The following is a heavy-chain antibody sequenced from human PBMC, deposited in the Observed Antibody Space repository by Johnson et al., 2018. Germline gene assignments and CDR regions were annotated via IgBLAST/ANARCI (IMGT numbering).Heavy chain of an antibody. V-gene: IGHV1-69*14. CDR3: AGEGDSSGPYPFFDY. J-gene: IGHJ4*01. CDR1: GGTFDSYP. Sequence: QVQLVQSGAEVRKPGSSVKISCKVSGGTFDSYPLNWVRQAPGKGLEWMGGIAPISGTTNYARNFQGRVTMTADKSTTTIYMQLSSLPSEDTARYYCAGEGDSSGPYPFFDYWGQGTLVTVSS. D-gene: IGHD3-22*01. CDR2: IAPISGTT.